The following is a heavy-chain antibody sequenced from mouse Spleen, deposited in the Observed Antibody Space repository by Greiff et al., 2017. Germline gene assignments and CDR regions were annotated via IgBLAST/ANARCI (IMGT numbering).Heavy chain of an antibody. V-gene: IGHV1-69*01. CDR1: GYTFTSYW. CDR2: IDPSDSYT. CDR3: ARFGDYGHGPFAY. D-gene: IGHD1-1*01. J-gene: IGHJ3*01. Sequence: QVQLQQPGAELVMPGASVKLSCKASGYTFTSYWMHWVKQRPGQGLEWIGEIDPSDSYTNYNQKFKGKATLTVDKSSSTAYMQLSSLTSEDSAVYYCARFGDYGHGPFAYWGQGTLVTVSA.